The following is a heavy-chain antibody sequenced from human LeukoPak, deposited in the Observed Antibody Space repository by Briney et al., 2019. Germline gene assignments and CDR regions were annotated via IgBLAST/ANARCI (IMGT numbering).Heavy chain of an antibody. Sequence: PGGSLRLSCAASGFTFSIYWMSWVRQAPGKGLEWVANIKQDGSEKYYVDSVKGRFTISRDNAKNSLFLEMSSLRADGTAVYFCARDVEGGTFDIWGQGTTVTVSS. V-gene: IGHV3-7*05. D-gene: IGHD3-16*01. J-gene: IGHJ3*02. CDR2: IKQDGSEK. CDR3: ARDVEGGTFDI. CDR1: GFTFSIYW.